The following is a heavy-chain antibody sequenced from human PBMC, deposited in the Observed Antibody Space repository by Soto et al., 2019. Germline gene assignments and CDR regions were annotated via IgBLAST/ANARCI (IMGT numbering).Heavy chain of an antibody. V-gene: IGHV1-18*04. CDR2: ISAYSGNT. J-gene: IGHJ4*02. Sequence: ASVKVSCKTSGYSFSSYDISWVRQAPGQGLEWMGWISAYSGNTNYAQKLQGRVTMTTDTSTTTAYMEVRSLRSDDTAVYYCARDRSAMILTYWGQGTLVTVPS. CDR3: ARDRSAMILTY. CDR1: GYSFSSYD. D-gene: IGHD3-9*01.